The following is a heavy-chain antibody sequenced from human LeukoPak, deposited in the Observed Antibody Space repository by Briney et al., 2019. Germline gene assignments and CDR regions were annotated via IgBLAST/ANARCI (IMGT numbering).Heavy chain of an antibody. CDR3: TAKRIAARISAGDYYYYMDV. D-gene: IGHD6-6*01. V-gene: IGHV3-73*01. CDR2: IRSKANSYAT. CDR1: EFTFSGSA. Sequence: GGSLRLSCAASEFTFSGSAMHWVRQASGKGLEWVGRIRSKANSYATAYAASVKGRFTISRDDSKNTAYLQMNSLKTEDTAVYYCTAKRIAARISAGDYYYYMDVWGKGTTVTVSS. J-gene: IGHJ6*03.